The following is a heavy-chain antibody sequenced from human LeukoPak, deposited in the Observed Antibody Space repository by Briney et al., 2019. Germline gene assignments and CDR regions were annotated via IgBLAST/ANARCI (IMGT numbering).Heavy chain of an antibody. D-gene: IGHD2-8*02. V-gene: IGHV4-59*01. CDR1: GGSISSYY. CDR2: IYYSGST. Sequence: PSETLSLTCTVSGGSISSYYRSWIRQPPGKGLEWIGYIYYSGSTNYNPSLKSRVTISVDTSKNQFSLKLSSVTAADTAVYYCAGAGGPIEFDYWGQGTLVTVSS. J-gene: IGHJ4*02. CDR3: AGAGGPIEFDY.